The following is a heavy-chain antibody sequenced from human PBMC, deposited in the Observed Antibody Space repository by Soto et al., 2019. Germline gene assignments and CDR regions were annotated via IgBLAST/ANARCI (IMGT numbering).Heavy chain of an antibody. CDR2: ISSSSSYI. V-gene: IGHV3-21*01. J-gene: IGHJ4*02. CDR1: GFTFSSYS. Sequence: EVQLVESGGGLVKPGGSLRLSCAASGFTFSSYSMNWVRQAPGKGLEWVSSISSSSSYIYYADSVKGRFTIFRDNAKNSLYLQMNRLRGEDTAVYYCQGGERSGWYVETPGDYWGQGTLVTVSS. CDR3: QGGERSGWYVETPGDY. D-gene: IGHD6-19*01.